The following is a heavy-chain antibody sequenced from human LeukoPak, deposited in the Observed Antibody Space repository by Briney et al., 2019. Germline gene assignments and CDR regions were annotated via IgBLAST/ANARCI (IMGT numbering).Heavy chain of an antibody. CDR1: GFIFSDYY. CDR2: IKEDGSVK. V-gene: IGHV3-7*01. D-gene: IGHD6-13*01. Sequence: GGSLRLSCAASGFIFSDYYMTWVRQAPGKGLEWVASIKEDGSVKSYVDSVKGRFTISRDNAKNSLYVQMNSLRAEDTAVYYCARGHSSSWTYDYWGQGTLVTVSS. J-gene: IGHJ4*02. CDR3: ARGHSSSWTYDY.